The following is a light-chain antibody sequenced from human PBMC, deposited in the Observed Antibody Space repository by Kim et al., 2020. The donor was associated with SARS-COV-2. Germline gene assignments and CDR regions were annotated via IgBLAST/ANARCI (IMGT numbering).Light chain of an antibody. CDR2: DAS. V-gene: IGKV3-11*01. J-gene: IGKJ4*01. Sequence: LAPGERATLSCRASQSVGSSLAWYQQKPGQAPRLLIYDASTRATGIPARFRGSGSGTDFALTISSLEPEDFAVYYCQQRFKWPLTFGGGTKVDIK. CDR1: QSVGSS. CDR3: QQRFKWPLT.